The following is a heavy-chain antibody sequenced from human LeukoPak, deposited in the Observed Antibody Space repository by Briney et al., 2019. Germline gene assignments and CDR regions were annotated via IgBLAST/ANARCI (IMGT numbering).Heavy chain of an antibody. Sequence: SETLSLTCTVSGGSISSGDYYWSCIRQQPGKGLEWIGYIYYSGSTYYNPSLKSRVTISVDKSKNQFSLKLSSVTAADTAVYYCSRDESYYGSGGPVWGQGTLVTVSS. D-gene: IGHD3-10*01. CDR2: IYYSGST. CDR1: GGSISSGDYY. V-gene: IGHV4-31*03. J-gene: IGHJ4*02. CDR3: SRDESYYGSGGPV.